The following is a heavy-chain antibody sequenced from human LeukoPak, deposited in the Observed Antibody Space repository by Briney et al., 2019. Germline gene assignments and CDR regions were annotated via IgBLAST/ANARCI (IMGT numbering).Heavy chain of an antibody. CDR2: IFYSGHT. D-gene: IGHD2-15*01. Sequence: SETLSLTCTVSGGSITSHSWSWIRQPPGKGLGWIGYIFYSGHTNYNPSLRSRVTISLDTSKTQFSLRLSSVTAADTAVYYCARDTDRRSSPGSWFDPWGQGTLVTVSS. J-gene: IGHJ5*02. CDR3: ARDTDRRSSPGSWFDP. CDR1: GGSITSHS. V-gene: IGHV4-59*11.